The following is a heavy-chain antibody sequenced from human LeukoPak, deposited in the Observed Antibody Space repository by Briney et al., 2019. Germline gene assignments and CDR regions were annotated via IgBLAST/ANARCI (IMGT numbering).Heavy chain of an antibody. J-gene: IGHJ6*03. CDR1: GGSINNHY. Sequence: SETLSLTCTVSGGSINNHYWSWIRQPPGKGLESIGYIYYSGSTNYNPSLKSRVTISVDTSKNQFSLKLSSVTAADTAVYYCARGVTSYYYYYMDVWGKRTKVTVSS. CDR3: ARGVTSYYYYYMDV. CDR2: IYYSGST. V-gene: IGHV4-59*11.